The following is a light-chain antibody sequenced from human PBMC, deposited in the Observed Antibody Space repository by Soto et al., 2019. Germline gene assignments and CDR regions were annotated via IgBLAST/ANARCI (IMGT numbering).Light chain of an antibody. Sequence: QSVLTQPASVSGSPGQSITISCPGTLSEVGGYNYVSWYQQHPGKAPKFMIYDVSNRPSGVSNRFSGSKSGNTASLTISGLQAEDEADYYCSSYTTSNTRQIVFGTGTKVTVL. V-gene: IGLV2-14*01. CDR3: SSYTTSNTRQIV. CDR2: DVS. J-gene: IGLJ1*01. CDR1: LSEVGGYNY.